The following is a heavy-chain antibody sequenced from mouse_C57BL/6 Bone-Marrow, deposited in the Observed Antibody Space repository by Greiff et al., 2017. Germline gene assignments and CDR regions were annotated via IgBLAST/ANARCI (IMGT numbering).Heavy chain of an antibody. Sequence: QVQLQQSGAELVRPGASVKLSCKASGYTFTDYYINWVKQRPGQGLEWIARIYPGSGNTYYNEKFKGKATLTAETSSSTAYMQLRSLTSEDSAVYFWARRVLLLYWYVDVWGTGTTVTVSS. D-gene: IGHD2-10*01. CDR1: GYTFTDYY. CDR3: ARRVLLLYWYVDV. V-gene: IGHV1-76*01. CDR2: IYPGSGNT. J-gene: IGHJ1*03.